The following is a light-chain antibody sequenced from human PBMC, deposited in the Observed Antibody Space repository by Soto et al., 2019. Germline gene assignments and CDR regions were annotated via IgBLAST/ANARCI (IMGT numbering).Light chain of an antibody. CDR2: EVT. CDR3: SSYSSSATPYL. Sequence: QSVLTQPASVSGSPGQSITISCIGTSSDIGPYNYVSWYQQHPDKAPKLILYEVTNRPSGASDRFSGSKSGNAAFLTISGLXAEDEADYYCSSYSSSATPYLFGTGTKVTLL. CDR1: SSDIGPYNY. J-gene: IGLJ1*01. V-gene: IGLV2-14*01.